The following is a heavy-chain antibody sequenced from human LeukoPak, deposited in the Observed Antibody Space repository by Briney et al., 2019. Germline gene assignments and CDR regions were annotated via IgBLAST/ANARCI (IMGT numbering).Heavy chain of an antibody. CDR2: NSGSGGST. CDR3: ARRNTMIREPARIDY. D-gene: IGHD3-10*01. Sequence: PGGSLRLSCAASGFSFISYAMTWVRQAPGKGLEWVSGNSGSGGSTYYADSVKGRFTISRDNSKNTLYLQMNSLRAEDTAVYYCARRNTMIREPARIDYWGLGTLVTVSS. CDR1: GFSFISYA. J-gene: IGHJ4*02. V-gene: IGHV3-23*01.